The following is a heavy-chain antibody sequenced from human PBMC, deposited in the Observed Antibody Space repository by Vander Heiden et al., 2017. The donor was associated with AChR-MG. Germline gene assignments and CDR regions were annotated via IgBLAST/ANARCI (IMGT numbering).Heavy chain of an antibody. Sequence: QVQLVQSGAEVKKPGASVKVSCKASEYSFIDYYIHWVRQAPGQGLEWVGRINPNNGGTNYAQKFQGRVTMTRGTSISTAYMELSRLRSDDTAVYYCARGEGRRYYASGRSVWGQGTLVTVSS. CDR3: ARGEGRRYYASGRSV. CDR2: INPNNGGT. CDR1: EYSFIDYY. D-gene: IGHD3-10*01. J-gene: IGHJ4*02. V-gene: IGHV1-2*06.